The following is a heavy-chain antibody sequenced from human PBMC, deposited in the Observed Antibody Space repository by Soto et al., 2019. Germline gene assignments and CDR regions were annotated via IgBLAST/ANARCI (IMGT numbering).Heavy chain of an antibody. CDR1: GFSFTTYA. CDR2: ISDDGSIK. D-gene: IGHD5-18*01. V-gene: IGHV3-30-3*01. CDR3: ARAIETAMDPCDY. Sequence: AASGFSFTTYAMHLVRQAPGKGLEWVAVISDDGSIKYYADSVKGRFTISRDNSKNTFYLQMNSLRGDDTALYYCARAIETAMDPCDYWGQGALVTVSS. J-gene: IGHJ4*02.